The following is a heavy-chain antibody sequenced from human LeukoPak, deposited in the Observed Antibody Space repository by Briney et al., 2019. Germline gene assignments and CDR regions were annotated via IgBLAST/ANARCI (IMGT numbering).Heavy chain of an antibody. CDR2: IYWDDDK. J-gene: IGHJ5*02. D-gene: IGHD6-13*01. CDR1: GFSLSTHGVG. V-gene: IGHV2-5*02. Sequence: ESGPTLVNPTQTLTLTCTFSGFSLSTHGVGVGWIRQPPGKALDWLALIYWDDDKRYSPSLKSRLTITKGTSKNQVVLTMTNMDPVDTATYYCALRRQAAAGRGSWFDPWGQGTLVTVSS. CDR3: ALRRQAAAGRGSWFDP.